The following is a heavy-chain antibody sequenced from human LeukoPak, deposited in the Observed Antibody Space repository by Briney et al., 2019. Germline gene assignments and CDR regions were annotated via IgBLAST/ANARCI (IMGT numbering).Heavy chain of an antibody. CDR2: INPSGGST. J-gene: IGHJ4*02. D-gene: IGHD3-3*01. CDR3: ARDPMWGITIHLDY. Sequence: ASVTVSCKASGYTFTSYYMHWVRQAPGQGLEWMGIINPSGGSTSYAQRFQGRVTMTRDMSTSTVYMELSSLRSEGTAVYYCARDPMWGITIHLDYWGQGTLVTVSS. V-gene: IGHV1-46*01. CDR1: GYTFTSYY.